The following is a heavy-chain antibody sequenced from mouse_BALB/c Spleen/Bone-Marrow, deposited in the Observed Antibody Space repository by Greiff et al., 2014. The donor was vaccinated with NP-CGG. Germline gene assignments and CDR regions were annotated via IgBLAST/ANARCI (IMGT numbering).Heavy chain of an antibody. V-gene: IGHV1-7*01. J-gene: IGHJ2*01. CDR2: FNPNTGYS. CDR1: GYTFTDYW. Sequence: QVQLKESGAELAKPGASVKMSCKASGYTFTDYWMHWVKQRPGQGLEWLGYFNPNTGYSEYNGKFKDKATLTSDKSSSTASMQVNSMTSDDDAVYYCSGYCDSYSLPLDYWGQGTTLTVSS. CDR3: SGYCDSYSLPLDY. D-gene: IGHD2-12*01.